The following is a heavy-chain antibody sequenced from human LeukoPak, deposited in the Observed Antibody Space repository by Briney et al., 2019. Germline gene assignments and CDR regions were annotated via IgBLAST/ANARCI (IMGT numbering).Heavy chain of an antibody. CDR3: VRVKGPYFDF. V-gene: IGHV3-48*01. J-gene: IGHJ4*02. CDR2: ISASGSNI. Sequence: PGGSLRLSCAASGFPFSRYRMNWVRQAPGKGLEWVSYISASGSNIYYLDSVKGRFTVSRDNAMNSLFLQMDRPRAEDTAVYYCVRVKGPYFDFWGERTLVTVSS. CDR1: GFPFSRYR.